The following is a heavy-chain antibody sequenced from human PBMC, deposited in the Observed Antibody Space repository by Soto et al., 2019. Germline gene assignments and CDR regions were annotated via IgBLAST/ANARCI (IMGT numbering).Heavy chain of an antibody. Sequence: PGSSLRLSCAASGFTFDDYAMHWVRQAPGKGLEWVSVISWNSGKIAYAESVKGRFTISRDNAKNSLYLQMNSLRADDTAVYYCVKDKSNEELSIYYYNGLDVWGQGTTVTASS. CDR1: GFTFDDYA. CDR3: VKDKSNEELSIYYYNGLDV. J-gene: IGHJ6*02. CDR2: ISWNSGKI. V-gene: IGHV3-9*01. D-gene: IGHD3-16*02.